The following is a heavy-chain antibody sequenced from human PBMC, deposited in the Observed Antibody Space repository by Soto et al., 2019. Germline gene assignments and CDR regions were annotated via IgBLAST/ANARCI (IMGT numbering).Heavy chain of an antibody. Sequence: PSETLSLTCAVYGGSISGHYWNWIRQPPGKGLEWIGEINHSGRTNYNPSLKSRVTISVDTSKNQFSLNLGSVTAADTAVYFCARGNIAAALVYWGQGTLVTV. V-gene: IGHV4-34*01. D-gene: IGHD6-13*01. CDR1: GGSISGHY. CDR2: INHSGRT. CDR3: ARGNIAAALVY. J-gene: IGHJ4*02.